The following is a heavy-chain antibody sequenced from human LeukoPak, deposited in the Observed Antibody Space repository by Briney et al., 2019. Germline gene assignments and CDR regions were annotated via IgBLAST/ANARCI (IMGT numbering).Heavy chain of an antibody. CDR2: TYGDGTSK. V-gene: IGHV3-33*01. D-gene: IGHD3-22*01. J-gene: IGHJ4*02. CDR1: GFSFTTYG. Sequence: PGGSLRLSCATSGFSFTTYGMHWVRQAPGKGPEWVAVTYGDGTSKYYADSVKGRFTISKDNSKNTLYVQMNSLRAEDTAVYYCATGSGYYYGHWGQGTLVTVSS. CDR3: ATGSGYYYGH.